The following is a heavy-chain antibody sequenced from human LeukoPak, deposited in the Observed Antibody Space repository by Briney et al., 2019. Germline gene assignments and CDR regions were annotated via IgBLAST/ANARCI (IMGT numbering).Heavy chain of an antibody. CDR3: AKDRGYGEHNLDP. J-gene: IGHJ5*02. CDR1: GYTFTNYG. D-gene: IGHD4-17*01. V-gene: IGHV1-18*01. CDR2: INAYSGTT. Sequence: GASVKVSCKASGYTFTNYGINWVRQAPGQGLEWMGWINAYSGTTHYAQKFQGRVTMTTDTSTTTAYMELRSLKTDDTAVYYCAKDRGYGEHNLDPWGQGTLVTVSS.